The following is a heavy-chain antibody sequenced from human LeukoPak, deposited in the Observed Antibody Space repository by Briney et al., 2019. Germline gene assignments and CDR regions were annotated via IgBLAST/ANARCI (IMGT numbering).Heavy chain of an antibody. CDR1: GGSVSNANSY. CDR3: VTQRLIIGYCSSASCPHWFDP. V-gene: IGHV4-39*07. J-gene: IGHJ5*02. Sequence: SETLSPTCTVSGGSVSNANSYWGWIRQPPGKRLEWIGSVYYDGRTYYNPSLNSRVPMSVATSKSQFSLNLNSVTAADTAVYFCVTQRLIIGYCSSASCPHWFDPWGPGTLVTVSS. CDR2: VYYDGRT. D-gene: IGHD2-2*01.